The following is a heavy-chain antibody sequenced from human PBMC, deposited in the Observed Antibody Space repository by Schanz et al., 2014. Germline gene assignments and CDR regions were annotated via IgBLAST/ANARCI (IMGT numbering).Heavy chain of an antibody. CDR2: VKQDGIEK. CDR3: ARGTCSSSICYIIYFDY. Sequence: EVQLVESGGGLVQPGGSVRLSCAASGFTFSGYWMSWVRQAPGKGPEWLANVKQDGIEKYYLESVRGRFTISRDNAKNSLYLQLNSLTAEDTAVYYCARGTCSSSICYIIYFDYWGQGALVTVSS. J-gene: IGHJ4*02. D-gene: IGHD2-2*02. V-gene: IGHV3-7*01. CDR1: GFTFSGYW.